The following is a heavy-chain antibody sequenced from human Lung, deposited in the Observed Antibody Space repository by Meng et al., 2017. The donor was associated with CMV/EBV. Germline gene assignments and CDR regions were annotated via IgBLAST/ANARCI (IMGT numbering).Heavy chain of an antibody. CDR3: ARVFDYDFWSGYYTNGMDV. CDR2: INSDGSST. CDR1: GFTFSSYW. D-gene: IGHD3-3*01. Sequence: ESXKISXAASGFTFSSYWMHWVRQAPGKGLVWVSRINSDGSSTSYADSVKGRFTISRDNAKNTLYLQMNSLRAEDTAVYYCARVFDYDFWSGYYTNGMDVWGQGXTVTVSS. V-gene: IGHV3-74*01. J-gene: IGHJ6*02.